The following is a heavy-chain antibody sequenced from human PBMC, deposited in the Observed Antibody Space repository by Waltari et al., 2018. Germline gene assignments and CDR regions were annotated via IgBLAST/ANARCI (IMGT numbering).Heavy chain of an antibody. CDR2: IYYSGST. Sequence: QVQLQESGPGLVKPSETLSLTCTVSGGSISSYYWSWIRQPPGKGLEWIGYIYYSGSTNYNPSLKSRVTISVDTSKNQFSLKLSSVTAADTAVYYCARDDYGTGYGMDVWGQGTTVIVSS. CDR1: GGSISSYY. J-gene: IGHJ6*02. CDR3: ARDDYGTGYGMDV. V-gene: IGHV4-59*01. D-gene: IGHD4-17*01.